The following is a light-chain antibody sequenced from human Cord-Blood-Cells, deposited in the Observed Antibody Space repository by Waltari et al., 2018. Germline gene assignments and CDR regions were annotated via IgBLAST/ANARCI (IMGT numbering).Light chain of an antibody. J-gene: IGKJ3*01. CDR3: QQSYSTPPFT. CDR1: QSISSY. V-gene: IGKV1-39*01. CDR2: AAS. Sequence: DIQMTQSPSSLSASVGDRVTITCRASQSISSYLNWYQQKPGKAPKLLIYAASSLQSGVXXXXSGSGSGTDFTLTISSLQPEDFATYYCQQSYSTPPFTFGPGTKVDIK.